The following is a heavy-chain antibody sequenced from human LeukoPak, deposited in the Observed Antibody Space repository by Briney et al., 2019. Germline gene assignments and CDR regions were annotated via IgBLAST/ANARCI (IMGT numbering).Heavy chain of an antibody. D-gene: IGHD3-10*01. J-gene: IGHJ4*02. CDR1: GFTVSSKY. CDR3: ARDHLMVRGVILD. CDR2: IYSGGST. Sequence: PGGSLRLSCAASGFTVSSKYMSWVRQAPGKGLEWVSVIYSGGSTYYADSVKGRFTISRDNSKNTLYLQMNSLRAEDTAVYYCARDHLMVRGVILDWGQGTLVTVSS. V-gene: IGHV3-53*01.